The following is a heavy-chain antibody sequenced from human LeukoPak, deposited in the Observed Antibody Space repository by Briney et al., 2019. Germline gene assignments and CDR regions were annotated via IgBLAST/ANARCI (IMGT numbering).Heavy chain of an antibody. V-gene: IGHV3-74*01. CDR2: INRDGSRT. CDR1: GFTFSNYW. CDR3: AREDVTGIIDY. D-gene: IGHD1-1*01. J-gene: IGHJ4*02. Sequence: GGSLRLSCAASGFTFSNYWMHWVRQAPGKGLVWVSRINRDGSRTSYADSVKGRFTISRDNAKNTLYLQMNSLRAEDTAVYHCAREDVTGIIDYWGQGTLVTVSS.